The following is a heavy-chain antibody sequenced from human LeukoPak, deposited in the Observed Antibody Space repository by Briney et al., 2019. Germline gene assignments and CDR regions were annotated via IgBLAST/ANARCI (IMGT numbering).Heavy chain of an antibody. D-gene: IGHD6-19*01. J-gene: IGHJ4*02. Sequence: SGTLSLTCAVSGGSISSSNWWSWVRQPPGKGLEWIGEIYHSGSTNYNPSLKSRVTISVDKSKNQFSLKLSSVTAADTAVYYCAGRRSSGWYPTTFDYWGQGTLVTVSS. CDR2: IYHSGST. V-gene: IGHV4-4*02. CDR1: GGSISSSNW. CDR3: AGRRSSGWYPTTFDY.